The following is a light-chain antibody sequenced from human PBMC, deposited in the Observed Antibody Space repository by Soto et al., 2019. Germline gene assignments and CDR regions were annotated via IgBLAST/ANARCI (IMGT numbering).Light chain of an antibody. Sequence: QSVLTQPPSVSGAPGQRVTISCTGSSSNIGAGYDVHWYHQLPGTAPKLLVSTDNHRPSGVPDRLSASKSGASASLAITGLQAEDEAHYYCQSYDNTLTAYVFGTGTKLTVL. V-gene: IGLV1-40*01. CDR3: QSYDNTLTAYV. CDR1: SSNIGAGYD. CDR2: TDN. J-gene: IGLJ1*01.